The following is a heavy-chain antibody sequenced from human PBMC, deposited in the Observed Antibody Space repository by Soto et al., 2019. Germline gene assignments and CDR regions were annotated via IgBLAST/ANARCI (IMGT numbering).Heavy chain of an antibody. J-gene: IGHJ4*02. V-gene: IGHV3-30*03. CDR2: ISYDGSNK. CDR1: GFTFSSYG. CDR3: EATLNTSQYYFDY. D-gene: IGHD5-12*01. Sequence: QVQLVESGGGVVQPGRSLRLSCAASGFTFSSYGMHWVRQAPGKGLEWVAVISYDGSNKYYADSVKGRFTISRDNSKNTLYLQMNSLRAEDTAVYYCEATLNTSQYYFDYWGQGTLVTVSS.